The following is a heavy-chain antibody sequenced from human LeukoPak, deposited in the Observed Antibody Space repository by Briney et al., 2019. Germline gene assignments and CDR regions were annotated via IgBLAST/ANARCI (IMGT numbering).Heavy chain of an antibody. J-gene: IGHJ3*02. Sequence: ASVKVSCKASGYTFNAYYMHWVRQAPGQGLGWMGWINPHSGGTDYAQKFQGRVTMTRDTSISSAYMELSRLTSDDTAVYYCARDRGAPDAFDIWGQGTMVTVSS. V-gene: IGHV1-2*02. D-gene: IGHD3-10*01. CDR3: ARDRGAPDAFDI. CDR1: GYTFNAYY. CDR2: INPHSGGT.